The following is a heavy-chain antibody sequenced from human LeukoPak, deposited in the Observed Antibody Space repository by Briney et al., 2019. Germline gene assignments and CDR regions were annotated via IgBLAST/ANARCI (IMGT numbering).Heavy chain of an antibody. CDR3: AKDLTFTVTFDAFDI. Sequence: GGSLRLSCAASGFTFSSYAMSWVRQAPGKGLEWVSAISGSGSSTYYADSMKGRFTISRDNSKNTLYLQMNSLRAEDTAVYYCAKDLTFTVTFDAFDIWGQGTMVTVSS. V-gene: IGHV3-23*01. CDR2: ISGSGSST. D-gene: IGHD4-11*01. CDR1: GFTFSSYA. J-gene: IGHJ3*02.